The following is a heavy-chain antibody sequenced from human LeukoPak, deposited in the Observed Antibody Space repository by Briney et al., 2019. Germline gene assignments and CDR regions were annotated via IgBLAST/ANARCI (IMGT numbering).Heavy chain of an antibody. CDR2: ISSSSSYI. Sequence: PGGSLRLSCAASGFTFSSYSMNWVRQAPGKGLEWVSSISSSSSYIYYADSVKGRFTISRDNAKNSLYLQMNSLRAEDTAVYYCASVTQQLVYYYMDVWGKGTTVTISS. D-gene: IGHD6-13*01. V-gene: IGHV3-21*01. CDR1: GFTFSSYS. CDR3: ASVTQQLVYYYMDV. J-gene: IGHJ6*03.